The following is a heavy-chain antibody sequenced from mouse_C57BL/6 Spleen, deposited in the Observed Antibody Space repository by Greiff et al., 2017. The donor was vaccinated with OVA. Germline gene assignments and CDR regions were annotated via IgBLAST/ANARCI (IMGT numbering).Heavy chain of an antibody. CDR3: ARDSSSYAMDY. CDR2: ISDGGSYT. V-gene: IGHV5-4*01. CDR1: GFTFSSYA. Sequence: DVKLQESGGGLVKPGGSLKLSCAASGFTFSSYAMSWVRQTPEKRLEWVATISDGGSYTYYPDNVKGRFTISRDNAKNNLYLQMSHLKSEDTAMYYCARDSSSYAMDYWGQGTSVTVSS. J-gene: IGHJ4*01. D-gene: IGHD1-1*01.